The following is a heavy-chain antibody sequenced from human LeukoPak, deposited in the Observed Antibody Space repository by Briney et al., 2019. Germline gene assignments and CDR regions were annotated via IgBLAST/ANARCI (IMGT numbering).Heavy chain of an antibody. V-gene: IGHV4-34*01. D-gene: IGHD2-15*01. CDR3: ARRYCGGGSCYGNFDY. CDR2: INLGGST. J-gene: IGHJ4*02. Sequence: KPPETLSLTCAVYGGSLSGYYWSWIRQPPGKGLEWIGEINLGGSTNYNSSLKSRVTISVDTSKNQFSLKLSSVTAADTAVYYCARRYCGGGSCYGNFDYWGQGILVTVSS. CDR1: GGSLSGYY.